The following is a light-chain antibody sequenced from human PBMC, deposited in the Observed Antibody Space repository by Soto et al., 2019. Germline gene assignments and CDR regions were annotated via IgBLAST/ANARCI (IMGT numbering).Light chain of an antibody. CDR1: SSDVGGYNY. CDR3: SSYTRGRIVL. V-gene: IGLV2-14*01. Sequence: QSALTQPASVSGSPGQSITISCTGTSSDVGGYNYVSWYQQHPGKAPKLVIYEVRNRPSGVSTRFSGSKSGNTASLTVSGVQAEDEADYYCSSYTRGRIVLFGGGTKLTVL. CDR2: EVR. J-gene: IGLJ2*01.